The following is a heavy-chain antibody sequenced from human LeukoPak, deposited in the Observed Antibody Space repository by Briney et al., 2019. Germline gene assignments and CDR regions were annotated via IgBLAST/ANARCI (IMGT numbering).Heavy chain of an antibody. J-gene: IGHJ4*02. Sequence: PGGSLRLSCAASGFTFSSYAMSWVRQAPGKGLEWVSAISGSGGSTYYADSVKGRFTISRDNAKNSVYLQMNSLRAEGTAVYYCARDAPAGEKPEYFFDYWGQGTLVTVSS. CDR3: ARDAPAGEKPEYFFDY. CDR2: ISGSGGST. CDR1: GFTFSSYA. V-gene: IGHV3-23*01.